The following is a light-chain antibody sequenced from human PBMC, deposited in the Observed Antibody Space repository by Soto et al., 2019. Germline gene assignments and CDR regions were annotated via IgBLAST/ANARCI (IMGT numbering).Light chain of an antibody. J-gene: IGLJ3*02. CDR3: SAYTSRSTLV. CDR1: SSDVGAYNL. V-gene: IGLV2-14*01. Sequence: QSALTQPASVSGSPGQSITISCTGTSSDVGAYNLVSWYQQHPDTAPKLIIYEVRNRPSGISSRFSGSRSGNTASLTISGLQSEDEGDYYCSAYTSRSTLVFGGGTKVTVL. CDR2: EVR.